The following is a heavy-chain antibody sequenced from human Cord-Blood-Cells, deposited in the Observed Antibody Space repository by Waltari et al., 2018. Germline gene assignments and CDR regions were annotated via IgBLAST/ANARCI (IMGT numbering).Heavy chain of an antibody. CDR2: IDWDDDK. CDR3: ARVLWFREVSWFDP. V-gene: IGHV2-70*01. D-gene: IGHD3-10*01. CDR1: GFSLSTRGLC. Sequence: QVTLRESGPALVKPTQTLTLTCTFSGFSLSTRGLCVSWIRQPPGKALEWLALIDWDDDKYYSTSLKTWLTISKDTSKTQVVLTMTNMDPVDTASYYCARVLWFREVSWFDPSGQPTLVTVSS. J-gene: IGHJ5*02.